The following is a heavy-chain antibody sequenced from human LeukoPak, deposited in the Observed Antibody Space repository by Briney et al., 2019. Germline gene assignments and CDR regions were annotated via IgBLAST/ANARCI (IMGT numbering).Heavy chain of an antibody. D-gene: IGHD6-13*01. V-gene: IGHV3-33*08. CDR3: ARDTSYSSSWNYYHYYGMDV. CDR2: IWYDGSNK. Sequence: GGSLRLSCAASGLTFSSYGMHWVRQAPGKGLEWVAVIWYDGSNKYYADSVKGRFTISRDNSKNTLYLQMNSLRAEDTAVYYCARDTSYSSSWNYYHYYGMDVWGQGTTVTVSS. CDR1: GLTFSSYG. J-gene: IGHJ6*02.